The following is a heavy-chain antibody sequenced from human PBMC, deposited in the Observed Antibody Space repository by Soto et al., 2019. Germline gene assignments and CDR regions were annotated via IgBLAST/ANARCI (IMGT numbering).Heavy chain of an antibody. V-gene: IGHV3-23*01. Sequence: EARILESGGGLAQPGGSLKISCTASGFNFNIYAMSWVRQAPGKGLEWVSGISASATQTYYAESVKGRLAISRDNSKSTLYLQLDSLTPEDTARYYCAKPSTACGSNSWGPGTLVAVSS. J-gene: IGHJ5*02. CDR3: AKPSTACGSNS. CDR1: GFNFNIYA. CDR2: ISASATQT. D-gene: IGHD2-2*01.